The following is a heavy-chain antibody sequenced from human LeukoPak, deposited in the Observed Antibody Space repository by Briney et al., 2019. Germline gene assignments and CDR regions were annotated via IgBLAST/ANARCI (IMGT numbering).Heavy chain of an antibody. Sequence: SVKVSCKASGGTFSSYAISWVRQAPGQGLEWMGRIIPILGIANYAQKFQGRVTITADKSTSTAYMELSSLRSEDTAVYYCARELAYCGGDCYPLSKERGYYFDYWGQGTLVTVSS. J-gene: IGHJ4*02. CDR1: GGTFSSYA. CDR3: ARELAYCGGDCYPLSKERGYYFDY. V-gene: IGHV1-69*04. CDR2: IIPILGIA. D-gene: IGHD2-21*02.